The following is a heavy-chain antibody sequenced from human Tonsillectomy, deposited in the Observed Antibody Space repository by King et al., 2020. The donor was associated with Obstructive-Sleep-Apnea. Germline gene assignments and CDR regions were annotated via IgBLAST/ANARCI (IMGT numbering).Heavy chain of an antibody. J-gene: IGHJ3*02. CDR2: ITPFNGNT. D-gene: IGHD4-17*01. V-gene: IGHV1-45*02. Sequence: QLVQSGAEVKKTGSSVKVSCKASGYTFTYRYLHWVRQAPGQALEWMGWITPFNGNTDYAQRFQDRVTITRDRSMSSAYMELDSLRPEDTAMYYCATDAYGDYGSGAFDIWGQGTMVTVSS. CDR3: ATDAYGDYGSGAFDI. CDR1: GYTFTYRY.